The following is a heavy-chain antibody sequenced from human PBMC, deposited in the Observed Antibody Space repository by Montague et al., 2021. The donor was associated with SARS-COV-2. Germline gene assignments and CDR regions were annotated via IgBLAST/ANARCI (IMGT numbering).Heavy chain of an antibody. Sequence: SETLSLTCAVYGGSFSGYYWTWIRQSPGKGLEWIAEINNSGTTNHNFNPSLRSRVTISVDTSKSPFSLKLSSVTAAATGAYYCARWDPQILTVIGLGGKSASDDWGQGTLVTVSS. V-gene: IGHV4-34*01. D-gene: IGHD4-23*01. CDR3: ARWDPQILTVIGLGGKSASDD. CDR2: INNSGTTNH. J-gene: IGHJ4*02. CDR1: GGSFSGYY.